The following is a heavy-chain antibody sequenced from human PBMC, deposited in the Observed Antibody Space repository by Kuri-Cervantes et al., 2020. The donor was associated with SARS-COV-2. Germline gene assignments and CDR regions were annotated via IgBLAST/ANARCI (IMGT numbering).Heavy chain of an antibody. CDR3: ARVSAQGTFGGVIVIIDY. CDR2: IYYSGST. CDR1: GGSISSSSYY. D-gene: IGHD3-16*02. Sequence: GSLRLSCTVSGGSISSSSYYWGWIRQPPGKGLEWIGSIYYSGSTYYNPSLKSRVTISVDTSKNQFSLKLSSVTAADTAVYYCARVSAQGTFGGVIVIIDYWGQGTLVTVSS. J-gene: IGHJ4*02. V-gene: IGHV4-39*07.